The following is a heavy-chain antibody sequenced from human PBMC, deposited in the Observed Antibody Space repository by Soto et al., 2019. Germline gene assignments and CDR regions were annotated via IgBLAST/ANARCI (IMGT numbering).Heavy chain of an antibody. J-gene: IGHJ2*01. CDR1: GFTFSDAY. D-gene: IGHD1-26*01. CDR3: AMTVGLGPFGHFTL. Sequence: QEQLVESGGGLVKPGGSLRLSCAASGFTFSDAYMSWIRQAPGKGLEGVSYISHTSHYMKYSDSVEGRFTVSRDNAKTSLYLPLNSRRAEDTAVYYWAMTVGLGPFGHFTLWGRGTLVIVSS. V-gene: IGHV3-11*05. CDR2: ISHTSHYM.